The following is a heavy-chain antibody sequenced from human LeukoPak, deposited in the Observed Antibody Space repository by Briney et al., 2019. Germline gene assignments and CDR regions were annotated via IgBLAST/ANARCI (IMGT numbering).Heavy chain of an antibody. V-gene: IGHV3-23*01. CDR2: ISGSGGST. CDR1: GFTFSSYA. Sequence: GGSLRLSCAASGFTFSSYAMSWVRQAPGKGLEWVSAISGSGGSTYYADSVKGRFTISRDNSKNTLYLQMNGLRAEDTAVYYCAKDLAPDIVVVVAALDYWGQGTLVTVSS. D-gene: IGHD2-15*01. J-gene: IGHJ4*02. CDR3: AKDLAPDIVVVVAALDY.